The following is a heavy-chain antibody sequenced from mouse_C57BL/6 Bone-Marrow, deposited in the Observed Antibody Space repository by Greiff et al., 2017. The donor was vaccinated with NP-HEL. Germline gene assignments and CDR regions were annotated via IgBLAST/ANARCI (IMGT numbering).Heavy chain of an antibody. D-gene: IGHD1-1*01. CDR2: IYPGDGDT. V-gene: IGHV1-82*01. J-gene: IGHJ3*01. CDR3: ARYYYGSILGFAY. Sequence: VKLMESGPELVKPGASVKISCKASGYAFSSSWMNWVKQRPGTGLEWIGRIYPGDGDTKHNGKVKGKATLTADKYSSTAYMQLSSLTSEDSSVYFCARYYYGSILGFAYWGKGTLVTVSA. CDR1: GYAFSSSW.